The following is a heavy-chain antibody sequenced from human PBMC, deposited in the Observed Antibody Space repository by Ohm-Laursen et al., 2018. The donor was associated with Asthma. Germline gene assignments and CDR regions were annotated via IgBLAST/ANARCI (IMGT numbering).Heavy chain of an antibody. CDR3: ARDGLVTMVRGVIITLDYYYGMDV. J-gene: IGHJ6*02. V-gene: IGHV3-23*01. CDR1: GFTFSSYA. CDR2: ISGSGGST. D-gene: IGHD3-10*01. Sequence: GSLRLSCSASGFTFSSYAMSWVRQAPGKGLEWVSAISGSGGSTYYADSVKGRFTISRDNSKNTLYLQMNSLRAEDTAVYYCARDGLVTMVRGVIITLDYYYGMDVWGQGTTVTVSS.